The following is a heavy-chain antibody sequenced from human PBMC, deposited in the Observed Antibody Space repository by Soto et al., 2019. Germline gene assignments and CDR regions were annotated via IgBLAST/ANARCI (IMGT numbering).Heavy chain of an antibody. J-gene: IGHJ6*02. CDR1: GYTYTGHY. V-gene: IGHV1-2*02. CDR2: INPNSSGT. D-gene: IGHD3-10*01. CDR3: IVWFGELKNHGYYGMDV. Sequence: ASVKVSCKASGYTYTGHYMHWVRQAPGQGLEWMGWINPNSSGTNYAQKFQGRVTMTRDTSISTAYMELSRLRSDDTAVYYCIVWFGELKNHGYYGMDVWGQGTTVTVSS.